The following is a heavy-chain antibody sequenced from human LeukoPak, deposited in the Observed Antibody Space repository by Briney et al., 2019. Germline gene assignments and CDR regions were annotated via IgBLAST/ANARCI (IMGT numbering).Heavy chain of an antibody. D-gene: IGHD3-10*01. CDR3: ARVGGSGSQYYYYYYMDV. Sequence: SVKVSCKASGGTFSSYAISWVRQAPGQGLEWMGGIIPIFGTANYAQKFQGRVTITADESTSTAYMELSSLRSEDTAVYYCARVGGSGSQYYYYYYMDVWGKGTTVTISS. CDR2: IIPIFGTA. V-gene: IGHV1-69*13. CDR1: GGTFSSYA. J-gene: IGHJ6*03.